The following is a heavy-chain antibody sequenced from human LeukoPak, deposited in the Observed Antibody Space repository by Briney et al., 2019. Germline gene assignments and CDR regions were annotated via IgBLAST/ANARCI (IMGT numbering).Heavy chain of an antibody. CDR2: ISSSSSYI. V-gene: IGHV3-21*01. CDR1: GFTFSSYS. Sequence: GGSLRLSCAASGFTFSSYSMNWVRQAPGKGLEWVSSISSSSSYIYYADSVKGRFTISRDNAKNSLYLQMNSLRAEDTAVYYCATITRGYRTDVFDFWGQGTLVTVSS. J-gene: IGHJ3*01. D-gene: IGHD5-18*01. CDR3: ATITRGYRTDVFDF.